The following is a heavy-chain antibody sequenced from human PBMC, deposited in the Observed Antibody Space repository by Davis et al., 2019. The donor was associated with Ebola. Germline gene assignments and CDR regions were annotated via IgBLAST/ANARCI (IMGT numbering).Heavy chain of an antibody. CDR1: GFTFSSYS. CDR2: IKQDGSEK. J-gene: IGHJ6*02. CDR3: ASLKINYYYGMDV. Sequence: GESLKISCAASGFTFSSYSMNWVRQAPGKGLEWVANIKQDGSEKYYVDSVKGRFTISRDNAKNSLYLQMNSLRAEDTAVYYCASLKINYYYGMDVWGQGITVTVSS. V-gene: IGHV3-7*01.